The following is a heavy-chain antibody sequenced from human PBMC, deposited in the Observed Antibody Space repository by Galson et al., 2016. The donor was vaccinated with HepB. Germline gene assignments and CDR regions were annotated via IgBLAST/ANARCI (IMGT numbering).Heavy chain of an antibody. Sequence: SLRLSCAASGFTFSNYAMTWVRRAPGKGLEWVSGISGSGGNTYYADSVKGRFTISRDNSKNTLFLQIISLRAEDTAVYYCSKVPSRNYGSGAGYGMDVWGQGTTVTVSS. V-gene: IGHV3-23*01. CDR2: ISGSGGNT. D-gene: IGHD3-10*01. CDR1: GFTFSNYA. J-gene: IGHJ6*02. CDR3: SKVPSRNYGSGAGYGMDV.